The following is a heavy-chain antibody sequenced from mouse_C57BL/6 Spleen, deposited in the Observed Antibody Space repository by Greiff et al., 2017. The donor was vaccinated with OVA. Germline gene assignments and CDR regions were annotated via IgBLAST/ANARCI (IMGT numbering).Heavy chain of an antibody. CDR1: GFTFSDYG. Sequence: EVKLMESGGGLVKPGGSLKLSCAASGFTFSDYGMHWVRQAPEKGLEWVAYISSGSSTIYYADTVKGRFTISRDNAKNTLFLQMTSLRSEDTAMYYCARDYYYDYDYYFDYWGQGTTLTVSS. D-gene: IGHD2-4*01. CDR3: ARDYYYDYDYYFDY. J-gene: IGHJ2*01. CDR2: ISSGSSTI. V-gene: IGHV5-17*01.